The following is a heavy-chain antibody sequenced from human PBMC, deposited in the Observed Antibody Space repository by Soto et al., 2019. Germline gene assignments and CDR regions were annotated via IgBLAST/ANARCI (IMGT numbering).Heavy chain of an antibody. J-gene: IGHJ4*02. CDR3: VRVNTYGREFNFDY. V-gene: IGHV3-72*01. CDR1: GFTFSDHY. CDR2: SRNKASDYTT. Sequence: EVQLVESGGGLVQPGGSLRLSCAASGFTFSDHYMEWVRQAPGKGLEWVGRSRNKASDYTTEYAASVKGRFTLSTDDSKNLLYLHMNSLKTEDTAVYNCVRVNTYGREFNFDYWGQGTLVTVSS. D-gene: IGHD3-10*01.